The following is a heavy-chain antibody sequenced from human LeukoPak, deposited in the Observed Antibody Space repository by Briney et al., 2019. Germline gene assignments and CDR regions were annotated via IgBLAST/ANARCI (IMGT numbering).Heavy chain of an antibody. CDR2: INHSGST. CDR1: GGSFSGYY. Sequence: SETLSLPCAVYGGSFSGYYWSWIRQPPGKGLEWIGEINHSGSTNYNPSLKSRVTISVDTSKNQFSLKLSSVTAADTAVYYCARGLLGSCRPFDYWGQGTLVTVSS. D-gene: IGHD2-15*01. CDR3: ARGLLGSCRPFDY. V-gene: IGHV4-34*01. J-gene: IGHJ4*02.